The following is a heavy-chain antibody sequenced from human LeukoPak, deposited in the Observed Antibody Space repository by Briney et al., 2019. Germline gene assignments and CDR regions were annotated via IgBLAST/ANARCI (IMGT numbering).Heavy chain of an antibody. J-gene: IGHJ1*01. CDR1: GGSISSGSYY. CDR2: IYYSGST. V-gene: IGHV4-61*01. CDR3: ARLAEEYFQH. Sequence: SQTLSLTCTVSGGSISSGSYYWSWIRQPPGKGLEWIGYIYYSGSTNYNPSLKSRVTISVDTSKNQFSLKLSSVTAADTAVYYCARLAEEYFQHWGQGTLVTVSS.